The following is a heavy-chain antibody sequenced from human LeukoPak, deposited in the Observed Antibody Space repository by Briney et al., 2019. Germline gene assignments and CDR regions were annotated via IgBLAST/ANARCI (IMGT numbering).Heavy chain of an antibody. D-gene: IGHD6-19*01. J-gene: IGHJ4*02. V-gene: IGHV3-33*01. CDR1: GFTFSSYG. CDR2: IWYDGSNK. Sequence: GGSLRLSCAASGFTFSSYGMHWVRQAPGKGLEWVAVIWYDGSNKYYADSVKGRFTISRDNSKNTVSLQLNSLRAEDTAVYYCARLGSGWSFDFWGQGTLVAVSS. CDR3: ARLGSGWSFDF.